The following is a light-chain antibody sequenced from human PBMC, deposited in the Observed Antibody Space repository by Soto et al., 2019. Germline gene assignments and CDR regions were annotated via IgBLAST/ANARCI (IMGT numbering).Light chain of an antibody. CDR1: QSVSNRY. CDR2: GAS. J-gene: IGKJ1*01. CDR3: QQYDSSPMT. V-gene: IGKV3-20*01. Sequence: EMVLTQSPGTLSVSPGERATLSCRASQSVSNRYLAWYQQKPGQAPRPLIYGASSRATGIPDRFSGSGSGTDFTLTISRLEPEDFAVYYCQQYDSSPMTFGQGTKVEIK.